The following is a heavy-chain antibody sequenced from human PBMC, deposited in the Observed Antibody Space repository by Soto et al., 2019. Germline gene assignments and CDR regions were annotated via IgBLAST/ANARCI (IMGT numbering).Heavy chain of an antibody. V-gene: IGHV1-8*01. CDR3: ARTYSSSWTNDPMSYYYYYMDV. Sequence: GASVKVSCKASGYTFTSYDINWVRQATGQGLEWMGWMNPNSGNTGYAQKFQGRVTMTRNTSISTAYMELSSLRSEDTAVYYCARTYSSSWTNDPMSYYYYYMDVWGKGTTVTVSS. CDR1: GYTFTSYD. CDR2: MNPNSGNT. J-gene: IGHJ6*03. D-gene: IGHD6-6*01.